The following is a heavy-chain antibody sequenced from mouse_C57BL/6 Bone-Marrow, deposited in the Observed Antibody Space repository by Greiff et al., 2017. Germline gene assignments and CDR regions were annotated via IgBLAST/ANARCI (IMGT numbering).Heavy chain of an antibody. J-gene: IGHJ3*01. CDR2: IWSGGST. V-gene: IGHV2-2*01. CDR3: ARGVDDGYYVWFAY. Sequence: QVQLQQSGPGLVQPSQSLSITCTVSGFSLTSYGVHWVRQSPGKGLEWLGVIWSGGSTDYNAAFISRLSISKDNSKSQVFLKMNSLQADDTSIYYCARGVDDGYYVWFAYWGQGTLVTVSA. CDR1: GFSLTSYG. D-gene: IGHD2-3*01.